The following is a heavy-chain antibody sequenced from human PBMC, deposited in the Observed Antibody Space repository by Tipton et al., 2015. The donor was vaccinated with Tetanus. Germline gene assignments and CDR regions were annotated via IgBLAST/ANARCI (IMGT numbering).Heavy chain of an antibody. V-gene: IGHV4-39*01. CDR1: GGSISGSSYY. J-gene: IGHJ4*02. Sequence: TLSLTCTVSGGSISGSSYYWGWIRQHPGKGLEWIGSIYYSGSSYYNPTLKSRVTISVHTSKNQFSLKLDSVTAADAAVYYCARPGVGGYTGYYFDFWGQGTVVTVSS. CDR3: ARPGVGGYTGYYFDF. D-gene: IGHD5-12*01. CDR2: IYYSGSS.